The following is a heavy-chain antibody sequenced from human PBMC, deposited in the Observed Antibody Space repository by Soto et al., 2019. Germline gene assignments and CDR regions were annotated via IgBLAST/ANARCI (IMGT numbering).Heavy chain of an antibody. J-gene: IGHJ4*02. V-gene: IGHV3-74*01. CDR3: TRGLGGAYAGY. CDR2: ISGDGSTT. CDR1: GGIFGNFG. Sequence: AGGSKSLSSAGSGGIFGNFGVSWIRQAPGKGLVWVSRISGDGSTTSYADSVKGRFTMSRDNAKNTLYLQMNSLRAEDTAVYYCTRGLGGAYAGYWGQGTLVTV. D-gene: IGHD2-21*01.